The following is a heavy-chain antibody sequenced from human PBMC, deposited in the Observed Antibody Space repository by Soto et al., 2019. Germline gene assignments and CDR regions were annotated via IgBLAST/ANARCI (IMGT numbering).Heavy chain of an antibody. V-gene: IGHV4-31*03. CDR1: GESIGSGGHY. J-gene: IGHJ4*02. Sequence: SQTLSLTCSVSGESIGSGGHYWTWIRQRPEKGLELIGYIHYSGSTHYNPSLRSRLTISLDTSKNKFFLRLVSVTAADTALYYCARHQALAPTGWGYWGQGIQVT. CDR2: IHYSGST. CDR3: ARHQALAPTGWGY. D-gene: IGHD7-27*01.